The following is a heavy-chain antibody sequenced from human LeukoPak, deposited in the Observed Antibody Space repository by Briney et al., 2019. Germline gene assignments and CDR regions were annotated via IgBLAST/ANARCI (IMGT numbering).Heavy chain of an antibody. Sequence: SETLSLTCTVSGGSINSSSYYWGWIRQPPGKGLEWIGSIYYTGSTNYNPSLKSRVTISVDTSKNQFSLKLSSATAADTAVYYCARGLGKATLSAGPTRDRKYYDSSAPLYYFDYWGQGTLVTVSS. D-gene: IGHD3-22*01. V-gene: IGHV4-39*07. J-gene: IGHJ4*02. CDR3: ARGLGKATLSAGPTRDRKYYDSSAPLYYFDY. CDR2: IYYTGST. CDR1: GGSINSSSYY.